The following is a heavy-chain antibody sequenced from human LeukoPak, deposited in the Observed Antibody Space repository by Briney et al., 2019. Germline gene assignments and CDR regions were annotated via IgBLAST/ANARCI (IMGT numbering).Heavy chain of an antibody. J-gene: IGHJ6*03. Sequence: GGSLRLSCAASGFTFSSYWMSWVRQAPGKGLEWVANIKKDGSEKYYVDSVKGRFTISRDNAKTSLYLQMNSLRAEDTAVYYCARDRYCSSTSCYYYYYYLDVWGKGTTVTISS. CDR3: ARDRYCSSTSCYYYYYYLDV. V-gene: IGHV3-7*01. CDR1: GFTFSSYW. CDR2: IKKDGSEK. D-gene: IGHD2-2*01.